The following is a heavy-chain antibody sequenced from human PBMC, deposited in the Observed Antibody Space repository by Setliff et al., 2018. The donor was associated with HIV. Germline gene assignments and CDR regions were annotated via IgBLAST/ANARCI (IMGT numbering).Heavy chain of an antibody. V-gene: IGHV4-61*09. D-gene: IGHD3-16*01. CDR2: IYTSGST. CDR3: ARVRGRSAWHVRGGDQ. Sequence: KPSETLSLTCTVSGGSIYSGIYYWSWIRQPAGKGLEWIGHIYTSGSTNYNPSLRSRVTISVDTSKNQFSLKLSSVTAADTAVYYCARVRGRSAWHVRGGDQWGEGILVTVSS. CDR1: GGSIYSGIYY. J-gene: IGHJ5*02.